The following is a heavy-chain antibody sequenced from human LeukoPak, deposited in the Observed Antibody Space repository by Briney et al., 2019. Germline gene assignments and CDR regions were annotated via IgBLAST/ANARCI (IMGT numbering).Heavy chain of an antibody. J-gene: IGHJ3*01. CDR3: TSAFR. CDR2: SSSDGTTV. D-gene: IGHD2-21*01. Sequence: QPGGSLRLSCVASGFIFSTYCLSWVRLPPGKGLEWLSYSSSDGTTVYYADSVKGRFTISRDNAKNSLYLQLNSLSGDDTAVYYCTSAFRWGQGTIVTVSS. V-gene: IGHV3-48*04. CDR1: GFIFSTYC.